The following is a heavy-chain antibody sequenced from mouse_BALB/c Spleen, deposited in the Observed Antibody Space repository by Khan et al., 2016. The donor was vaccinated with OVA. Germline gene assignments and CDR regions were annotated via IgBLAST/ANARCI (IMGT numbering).Heavy chain of an antibody. CDR3: TRHGYVAWFTY. Sequence: MQLEESGPELMKPGTSVKISCKASGYPFTTYYIHWVIQTHGKSLEWIGYIDPFSGGTTYNQKFKGKATLTVDKSSSTAYIHLSNLTSEDSAVYYCTRHGYVAWFTYWGQGTLVTVSA. CDR1: GYPFTTYY. CDR2: IDPFSGGT. J-gene: IGHJ3*01. V-gene: IGHV1S135*01. D-gene: IGHD2-2*01.